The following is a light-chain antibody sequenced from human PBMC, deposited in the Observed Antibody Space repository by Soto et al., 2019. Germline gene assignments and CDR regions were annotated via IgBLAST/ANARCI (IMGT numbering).Light chain of an antibody. V-gene: IGKV1-9*01. Sequence: DVQLTQSPSFLSASVGDRVTISCRASHDITSYLAWYQQKPGMAPKPLIYAASYLESGVPSRCSGSGSGTEFSLTISSLQPEDFATYYCQQLMTYPITFGQGTRLEIK. J-gene: IGKJ5*01. CDR2: AAS. CDR1: HDITSY. CDR3: QQLMTYPIT.